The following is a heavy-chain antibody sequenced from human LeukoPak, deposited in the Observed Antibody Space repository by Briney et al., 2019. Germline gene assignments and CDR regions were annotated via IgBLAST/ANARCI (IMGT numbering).Heavy chain of an antibody. D-gene: IGHD3/OR15-3a*01. CDR3: GRRPAVDGPIDN. V-gene: IGHV4-59*01. CDR1: GVSLHRSF. Sequence: SETLSLTCVVSGVSLHRSFWTWVRQPPGKGLEWTGRIDSSGTTVYSPSLKSRLTISIDTPKNQFSLRLASMTAADTAVYFCGRRPAVDGPIDNWGQGILVAVSS. CDR2: IDSSGTT. J-gene: IGHJ4*02.